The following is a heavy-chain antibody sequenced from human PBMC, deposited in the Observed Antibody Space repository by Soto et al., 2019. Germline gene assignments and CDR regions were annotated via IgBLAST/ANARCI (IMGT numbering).Heavy chain of an antibody. CDR2: MNPNSGIT. J-gene: IGHJ6*02. CDR1: GYTFTSSD. Sequence: QVQLVQSGAEVKKPGASVKVSCKASGYTFTSSDITWVRQATGQGLEWMGWMNPNSGITGYAQKFQGRVTMTRNTSIRTAYMELSSLRSEDTAVYYCARGGCIGTSCYPYYYYAMDVWGQGTTVTVSS. CDR3: ARGGCIGTSCYPYYYYAMDV. V-gene: IGHV1-8*01. D-gene: IGHD2-2*01.